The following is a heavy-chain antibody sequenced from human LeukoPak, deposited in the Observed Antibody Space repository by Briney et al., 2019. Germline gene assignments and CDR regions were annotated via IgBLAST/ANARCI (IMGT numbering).Heavy chain of an antibody. CDR2: MNPNSGNT. Sequence: ASVKVSCKASGYTFTSYDINWVRQATGQGLEWMGWMNPNSGNTGYAQKFQGRVTMTRNTSISTAYMELSSMRSEATAVYYCARTGYTVTTYWGMNYYYMDVWGKGTTVTVSS. V-gene: IGHV1-8*01. CDR3: ARTGYTVTTYWGMNYYYMDV. D-gene: IGHD4-17*01. CDR1: GYTFTSYD. J-gene: IGHJ6*03.